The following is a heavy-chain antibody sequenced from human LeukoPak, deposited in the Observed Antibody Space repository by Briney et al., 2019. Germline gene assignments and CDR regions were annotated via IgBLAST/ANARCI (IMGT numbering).Heavy chain of an antibody. J-gene: IGHJ3*02. CDR1: GGSISSGSYY. CDR2: IYTSGST. CDR3: ARAPSDVRPSTTVTTYAFDI. Sequence: SQTLSLTCTVSGGSISSGSYYWSWIRQPAGKGLEWIGRIYTSGSTNYNPSLKSRVTISVDTSKNQFSLKLSSVTAADTAVYYCARAPSDVRPSTTVTTYAFDIWGQGTMVTVSS. V-gene: IGHV4-61*02. D-gene: IGHD4-17*01.